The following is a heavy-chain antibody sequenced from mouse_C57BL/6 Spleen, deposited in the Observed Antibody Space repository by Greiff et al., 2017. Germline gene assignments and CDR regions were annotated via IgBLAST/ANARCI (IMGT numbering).Heavy chain of an antibody. D-gene: IGHD1-1*01. CDR3: ARHYYGSSQAWFAY. Sequence: QVQLQQPGAELVRPGTSVKLSCKASGYTFTSYWMHWVKQRPGQGLEWIGVIDPSDSYTNYNQKFKGKATLTVDTSSSTAYMQLSSLTSEDSAVYYCARHYYGSSQAWFAYWGQGTLVTVSA. J-gene: IGHJ3*01. CDR2: IDPSDSYT. CDR1: GYTFTSYW. V-gene: IGHV1-59*01.